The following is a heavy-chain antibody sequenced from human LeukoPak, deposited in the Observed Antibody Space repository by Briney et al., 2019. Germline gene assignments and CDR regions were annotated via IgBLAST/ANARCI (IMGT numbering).Heavy chain of an antibody. V-gene: IGHV1-69*05. Sequence: SVKVSCKASGGTFSSYAISWVRQAPGQGLEWRGGIIPIFGTANYAQKFQGRVTITTDESTSTAYMELSSLRSEDTAVYYCARGGAAAGRGTYYYYYMDVWGKGTTVTVSS. CDR3: ARGGAAAGRGTYYYYYMDV. D-gene: IGHD6-13*01. J-gene: IGHJ6*03. CDR2: IIPIFGTA. CDR1: GGTFSSYA.